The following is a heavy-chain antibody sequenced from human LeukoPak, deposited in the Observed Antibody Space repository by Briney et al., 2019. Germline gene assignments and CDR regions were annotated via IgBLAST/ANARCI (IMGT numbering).Heavy chain of an antibody. CDR2: INPSGGST. J-gene: IGHJ4*02. D-gene: IGHD3-22*01. Sequence: ASVKVSCKASGYTFTSYYMHWVRQAPGQGLEWMGIINPSGGSTSYAQKFRGRVTMTRDTSTSTVYMELSSLRSEDTAVYYCARDRTYYYDSSGLDYWGQGTLVTVSS. CDR1: GYTFTSYY. CDR3: ARDRTYYYDSSGLDY. V-gene: IGHV1-46*01.